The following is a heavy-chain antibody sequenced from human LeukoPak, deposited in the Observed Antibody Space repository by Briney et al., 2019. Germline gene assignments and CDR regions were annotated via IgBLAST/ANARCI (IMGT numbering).Heavy chain of an antibody. J-gene: IGHJ4*02. CDR3: AKDRVYYFDSSGYSCDY. D-gene: IGHD3-22*01. Sequence: GGSLRLSCAASGFTFSNYAMSWVRQAPGKGLEWVSGISGGGGTTYYADYVKGRFTISRDNSKNTLYLQMHSLRAEDTAVYYCAKDRVYYFDSSGYSCDYWGQGSLVTVSS. CDR1: GFTFSNYA. V-gene: IGHV3-23*01. CDR2: ISGGGGTT.